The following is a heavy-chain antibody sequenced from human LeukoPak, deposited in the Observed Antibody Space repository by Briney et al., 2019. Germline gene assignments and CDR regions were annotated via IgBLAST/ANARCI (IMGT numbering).Heavy chain of an antibody. V-gene: IGHV4-59*08. CDR1: GDSITDYY. CDR3: ARHFSYDPASYPLDS. Sequence: SETLSLTCTVSGDSITDYYWSWVRQSPMKRLEWIAYIRSTGATNYSPSLRSRVTISMDTSKNQFSLKLTSVTAADTAVYFCARHFSYDPASYPLDSWGQGILVTVSS. J-gene: IGHJ5*01. CDR2: IRSTGAT. D-gene: IGHD3-10*01.